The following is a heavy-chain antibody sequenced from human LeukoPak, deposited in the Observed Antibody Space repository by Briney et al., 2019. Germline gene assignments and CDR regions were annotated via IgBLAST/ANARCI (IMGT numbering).Heavy chain of an antibody. Sequence: GGSLRLSCAASGFTFYDYAMHWVRQAPGKGLEWVSGISWNSGSIGYADSVKGRFTISRDNAKNSLYLQMNSLRAEDTALYYCAKDENHYYDSSGLFDYWGQGTLVTVSS. J-gene: IGHJ4*02. D-gene: IGHD3-22*01. V-gene: IGHV3-9*01. CDR1: GFTFYDYA. CDR2: ISWNSGSI. CDR3: AKDENHYYDSSGLFDY.